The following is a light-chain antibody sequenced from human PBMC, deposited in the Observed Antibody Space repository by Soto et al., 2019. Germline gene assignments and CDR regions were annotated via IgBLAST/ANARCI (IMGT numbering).Light chain of an antibody. CDR1: QSVSRSY. CDR2: GAS. CDR3: QQYGSSRWT. Sequence: EIVLTQSPGTLSLSPGERATLSCRASQSVSRSYLAWYQQKPGQAPRLLIYGASSRATGIPDRFSGSGSGTDFTLTISRLEPEDFAVYYCQQYGSSRWTFGQGPKVEIK. V-gene: IGKV3-20*01. J-gene: IGKJ1*01.